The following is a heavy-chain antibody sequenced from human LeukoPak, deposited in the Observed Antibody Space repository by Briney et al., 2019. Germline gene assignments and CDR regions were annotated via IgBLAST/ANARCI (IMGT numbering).Heavy chain of an antibody. D-gene: IGHD2-15*01. Sequence: PSETLSLTCAVYGGSFSGYYWSWIRQPPGKGLEWIGEINHSGSTNYNPSLKSRVTISVDTSKNQFSLKLSSVTAADTAVYYCARDRTLVVVVAGGAFDIWGQGTMVTVSS. CDR1: GGSFSGYY. CDR3: ARDRTLVVVVAGGAFDI. CDR2: INHSGST. J-gene: IGHJ3*02. V-gene: IGHV4-34*01.